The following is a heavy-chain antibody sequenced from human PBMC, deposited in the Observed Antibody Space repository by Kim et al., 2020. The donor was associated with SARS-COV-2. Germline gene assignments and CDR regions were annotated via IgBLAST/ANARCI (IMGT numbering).Heavy chain of an antibody. Sequence: ASVKVSCKASGYTFTGYYMHWVRQAPGQGLEWMGWINPNSGGTNYAQKFQGRVTMTRDTSISTAYMELSRLRSDDTAVYYCAREIGTAVGRPIDYWGQGTLVTVSS. V-gene: IGHV1-2*02. J-gene: IGHJ4*02. CDR3: AREIGTAVGRPIDY. CDR2: INPNSGGT. CDR1: GYTFTGYY. D-gene: IGHD1-26*01.